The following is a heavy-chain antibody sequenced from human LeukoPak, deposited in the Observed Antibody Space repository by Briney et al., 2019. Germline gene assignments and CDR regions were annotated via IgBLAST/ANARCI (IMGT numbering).Heavy chain of an antibody. CDR2: IYYSGST. CDR3: ARLSRPDILTGCYTLRYFDY. Sequence: PSETLSLTCTVSGDSISNYYWSWIRQPPGKGLEWIGYIYYSGSTNYNPSLKSRVTISVDTSKNQFSLKLSSVTAADTAVYYCARLSRPDILTGCYTLRYFDYWGQGTLVTVSS. CDR1: GDSISNYY. D-gene: IGHD3-9*01. J-gene: IGHJ4*02. V-gene: IGHV4-59*12.